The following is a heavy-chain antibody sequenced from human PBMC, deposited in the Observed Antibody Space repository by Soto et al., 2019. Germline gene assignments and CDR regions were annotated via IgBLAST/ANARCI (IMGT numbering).Heavy chain of an antibody. CDR3: ARKSTVTSPRGAFDI. V-gene: IGHV3-66*01. D-gene: IGHD4-17*01. Sequence: EVQLVESGGGLVQPGGSLRLSCAASGFTVSSNYMSWVRQAPGKGLEWVSVIYSGGSTYYADSVKGRFTISRDNSKNTLYLQMNSLRAEDTAVYYCARKSTVTSPRGAFDIWGQGTMVTVSS. CDR1: GFTVSSNY. CDR2: IYSGGST. J-gene: IGHJ3*02.